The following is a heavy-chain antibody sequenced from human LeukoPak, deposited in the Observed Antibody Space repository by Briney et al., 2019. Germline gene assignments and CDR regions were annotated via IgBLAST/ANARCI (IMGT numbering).Heavy chain of an antibody. CDR2: INPNSGGT. J-gene: IGHJ4*02. CDR3: ARASLSVGDFWSGYYSDYYFDY. D-gene: IGHD3-3*01. CDR1: GYTFTGYY. V-gene: IGHV1-2*02. Sequence: ASVKVSCKASGYTFTGYYMHWVRQAPGQGLEWMGWINPNSGGTNYAQKFQGRVTMTRGTSISTAYMELSRLRSDDTAVYYCARASLSVGDFWSGYYSDYYFDYWGQGTLVTVSS.